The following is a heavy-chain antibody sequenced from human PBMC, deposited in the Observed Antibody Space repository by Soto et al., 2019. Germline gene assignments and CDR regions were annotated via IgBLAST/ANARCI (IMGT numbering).Heavy chain of an antibody. CDR3: ARGPLGPGGYFDY. V-gene: IGHV3-53*01. D-gene: IGHD3-10*01. J-gene: IGHJ4*02. Sequence: PGGSLRLSCAASGFTVSSNYMSWVRQAPGKGLEWVSVIYSGGSTYYADSVKGRFTISRDNSKNTLYLQMNSLRAEDTAVYYCARGPLGPGGYFDYWGQGTLVTVSS. CDR1: GFTVSSNY. CDR2: IYSGGST.